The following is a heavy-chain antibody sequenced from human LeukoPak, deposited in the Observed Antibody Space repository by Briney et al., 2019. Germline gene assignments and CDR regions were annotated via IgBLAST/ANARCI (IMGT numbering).Heavy chain of an antibody. D-gene: IGHD3/OR15-3a*01. CDR3: ARDVGGLGRGPLDY. CDR2: INPNSGGT. J-gene: IGHJ4*02. V-gene: IGHV1-2*02. CDR1: GYSFTGHY. Sequence: ASVKVSCKASGYSFTGHYMHWVRQAPGQGLEWMGWINPNSGGTNYAQQFQGRVTMTTDTSISSVYMDLSRLRSDDTAVYYCARDVGGLGRGPLDYWGQGTLVTVSS.